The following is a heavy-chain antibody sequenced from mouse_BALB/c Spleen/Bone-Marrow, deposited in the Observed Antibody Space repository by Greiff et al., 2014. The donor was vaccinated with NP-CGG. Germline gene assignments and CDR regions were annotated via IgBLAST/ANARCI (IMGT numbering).Heavy chain of an antibody. V-gene: IGHV3-2*02. J-gene: IGHJ2*01. CDR3: ARYDYDVGYFDY. CDR1: GYSITSDCA. CDR2: ISCSGSP. D-gene: IGHD2-4*01. Sequence: VQLQESGPGLVKPSPFLSLTCNVTGYSITSDCAWNLNRQFPRNKTGRMDSISCSGSPSYNPSLKSRISITRDTSKNQFFLQLNSVTTEDTATYYCARYDYDVGYFDYWGQGTPLTVSS.